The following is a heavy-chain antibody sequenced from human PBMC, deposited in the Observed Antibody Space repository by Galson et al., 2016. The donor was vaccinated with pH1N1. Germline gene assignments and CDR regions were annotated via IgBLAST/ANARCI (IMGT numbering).Heavy chain of an antibody. D-gene: IGHD2-2*01. J-gene: IGHJ5*02. CDR2: IRTKAYGGTA. CDR3: SRNAIVYCYGTTCNVDL. CDR1: GFSIGDYH. Sequence: SLRLSCADSGFSIGDYHMNWFRQAPGRGLEWIGFIRTKAYGGTAEYAASVRGRFSISRDDSRGITFLQLNGLKTEDTAMYYCSRNAIVYCYGTTCNVDLWGQGTRVTVSS. V-gene: IGHV3-49*03.